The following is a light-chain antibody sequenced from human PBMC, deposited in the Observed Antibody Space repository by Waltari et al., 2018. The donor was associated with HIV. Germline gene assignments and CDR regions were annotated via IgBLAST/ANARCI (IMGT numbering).Light chain of an antibody. V-gene: IGKV3-15*01. CDR1: RSVSSN. Sequence: EIVLTQSPGNMSVSPGERATLSCRTSRSVSSNLAWYYQKSGQAPRLLIHGASTRAPGIAARCTASGSGKEFTLTITTLQSTDSGIYYCQQYYNWPRTFGQGTKVEAK. CDR3: QQYYNWPRT. CDR2: GAS. J-gene: IGKJ1*01.